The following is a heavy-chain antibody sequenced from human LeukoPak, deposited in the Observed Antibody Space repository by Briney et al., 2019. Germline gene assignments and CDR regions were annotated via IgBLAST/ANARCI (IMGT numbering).Heavy chain of an antibody. V-gene: IGHV4-59*01. CDR2: IYYTGST. J-gene: IGHJ4*02. D-gene: IGHD6-19*01. Sequence: PGGSLRLSCAASGFTFTNAWMSWVRQAPGKGLEWIGYIYYTGSTKSNPSLKSRVTISVDTSKKQFSLNLSSVTAADTAVYYCARAGWFSTTWHFDYWGQGILVTVSS. CDR3: ARAGWFSTTWHFDY. CDR1: GFTFTNAW.